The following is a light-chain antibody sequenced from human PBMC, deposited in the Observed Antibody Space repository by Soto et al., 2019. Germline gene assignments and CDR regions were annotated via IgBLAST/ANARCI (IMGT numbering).Light chain of an antibody. V-gene: IGKV3-11*01. J-gene: IGKJ5*01. Sequence: EIALAQSPPTLSLSPGERATLSCWSSQSVSSYLAWYQQKPGQAPRLLIYDASNRATGIPARFSGSGSGTDFTLTISSLEPEDFAVYYCQQRSNWPPITFGQGTRLEIK. CDR3: QQRSNWPPIT. CDR1: QSVSSY. CDR2: DAS.